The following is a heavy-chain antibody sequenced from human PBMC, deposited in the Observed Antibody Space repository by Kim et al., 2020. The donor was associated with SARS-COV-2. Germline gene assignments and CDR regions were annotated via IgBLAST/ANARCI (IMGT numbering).Heavy chain of an antibody. CDR1: GGSISSYY. D-gene: IGHD3-16*02. V-gene: IGHV4-59*13. Sequence: SETLSLTCTVSGGSISSYYWSWIRQPPGKGLEWIGYIYYSGSTNYNPSLKSRVTISVDTSKNQFSLKLSSVTAADTAVYYCARTPHTGKYYDYVWGSYRFYYYYGMDVWGQGTTVTVSS. J-gene: IGHJ6*02. CDR2: IYYSGST. CDR3: ARTPHTGKYYDYVWGSYRFYYYYGMDV.